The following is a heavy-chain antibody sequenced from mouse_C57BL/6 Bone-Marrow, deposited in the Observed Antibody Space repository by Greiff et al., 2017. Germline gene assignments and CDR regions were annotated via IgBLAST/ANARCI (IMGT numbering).Heavy chain of an antibody. V-gene: IGHV1-4*01. J-gene: IGHJ3*01. Sequence: QVHVKQSGAELARPGASVKMSCKASGYTFTSYTMHWVKPRPGQGLEWNGYINPSSGYTKYNQKFKDTATLTADQSSSTAYMQLSSLTSEDSAVYYCARYGPPWFAYWGQGTLVTVSA. CDR1: GYTFTSYT. D-gene: IGHD1-2*01. CDR2: INPSSGYT. CDR3: ARYGPPWFAY.